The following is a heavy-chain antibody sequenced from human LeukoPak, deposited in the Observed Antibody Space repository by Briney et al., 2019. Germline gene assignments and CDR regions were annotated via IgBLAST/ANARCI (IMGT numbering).Heavy chain of an antibody. CDR2: FDPEDGET. V-gene: IGHV1-24*01. J-gene: IGHJ4*02. Sequence: ASVKLSCKVSGYTLTGLSMTWVRQAPGKGLEWMGGFDPEDGETIYAEKFQGRVTMTEDTSTDTAYMELSSLRSEDTAVYYCATDISLSSGYVYWGQGTLVTVSS. D-gene: IGHD3-22*01. CDR1: GYTLTGLS. CDR3: ATDISLSSGYVY.